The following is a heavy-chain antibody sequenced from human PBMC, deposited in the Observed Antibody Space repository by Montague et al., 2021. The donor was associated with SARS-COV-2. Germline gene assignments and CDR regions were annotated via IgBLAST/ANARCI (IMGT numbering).Heavy chain of an antibody. D-gene: IGHD3-16*01. Sequence: SETRSLTCSISGVSITSYYWSWVRQPAGKGLEWIGHIYASGSTNYSPSLKSRVRLSIDNPKNQFPLKLESLTAADTAVYYCVRDGGNWYYFDYWGQGALVTVSS. CDR1: GVSITSYY. J-gene: IGHJ4*02. CDR2: IYASGST. CDR3: VRDGGNWYYFDY. V-gene: IGHV4-4*07.